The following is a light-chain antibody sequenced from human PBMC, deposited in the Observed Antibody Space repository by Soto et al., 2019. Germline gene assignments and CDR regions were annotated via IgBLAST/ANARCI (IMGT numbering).Light chain of an antibody. Sequence: ELALTQSPGTLSLSPGERATLSCRASQSINNRYLAWYQQKPGQAPTLLIYAASIRATGLPDRFYGSGSGTDFTLTIGRLEPEVFAVYSWQQFGSSPEVTFGPGTRVAVK. V-gene: IGKV3-20*01. CDR1: QSINNRY. J-gene: IGKJ3*01. CDR2: AAS. CDR3: QQFGSSPEVT.